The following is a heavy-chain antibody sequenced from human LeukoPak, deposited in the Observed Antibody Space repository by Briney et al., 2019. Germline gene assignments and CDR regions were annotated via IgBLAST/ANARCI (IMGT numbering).Heavy chain of an antibody. J-gene: IGHJ4*02. Sequence: PGGSLRLSCAASGFTFDNYRMSWLRHAPGKGLEWVSTVNADGGNTYYADSVKGRFTISRDNSKSTLILQMNSLRVEDTALYYCTKRVKYGGTWDHFADWGQGTLVTVSS. V-gene: IGHV3-23*01. D-gene: IGHD1-26*01. CDR2: VNADGGNT. CDR1: GFTFDNYR. CDR3: TKRVKYGGTWDHFAD.